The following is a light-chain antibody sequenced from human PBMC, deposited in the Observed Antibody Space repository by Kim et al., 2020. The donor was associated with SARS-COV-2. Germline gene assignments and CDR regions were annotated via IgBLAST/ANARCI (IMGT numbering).Light chain of an antibody. Sequence: VAPGERVTLSCRASQSVRNNLAWYQQRPGQAPRLLIYGASTRATDISARFSGSGSGTEFTLTIRSLQSEDFAVYYCQQYNDWPLLTFGGGTKLEIK. J-gene: IGKJ4*01. CDR2: GAS. CDR1: QSVRNN. V-gene: IGKV3-15*01. CDR3: QQYNDWPLLT.